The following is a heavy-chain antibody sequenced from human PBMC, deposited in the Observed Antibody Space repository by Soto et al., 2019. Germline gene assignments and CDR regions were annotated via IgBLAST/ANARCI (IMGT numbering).Heavy chain of an antibody. Sequence: QVQLQESGPGLVKPSETLSLTCTVSGGSISSYYWSWIRQPPGKGLEWIGYIYYSGRTNYNPSLKCRLTKSVDTSNNQFSLKLSAVTAADTAVYYCARRYGSCFDYWGQGTLVTVSS. D-gene: IGHD6-6*01. CDR3: ARRYGSCFDY. V-gene: IGHV4-59*08. CDR2: IYYSGRT. J-gene: IGHJ4*02. CDR1: GGSISSYY.